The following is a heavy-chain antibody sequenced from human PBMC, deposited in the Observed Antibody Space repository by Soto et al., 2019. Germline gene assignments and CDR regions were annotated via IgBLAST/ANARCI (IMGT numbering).Heavy chain of an antibody. CDR2: INHSGST. CDR1: GGSFSGYY. D-gene: IGHD3-10*01. V-gene: IGHV4-34*01. Sequence: PSETLSLTCAVYGGSFSGYYWSWIRQPPGKGLEWIGEINHSGSTNYNPSLKSRVTISVDTSKNQFSLKLSSVTAADTAVYYCARVLIVWFGVSVWFDPWGQGTLVTAPQ. CDR3: ARVLIVWFGVSVWFDP. J-gene: IGHJ5*02.